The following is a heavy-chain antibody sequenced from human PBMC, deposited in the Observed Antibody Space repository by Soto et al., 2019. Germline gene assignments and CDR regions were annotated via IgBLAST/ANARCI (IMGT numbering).Heavy chain of an antibody. CDR2: ISSVTNTI. D-gene: IGHD1-26*01. V-gene: IGHV3-11*01. J-gene: IGHJ6*02. Sequence: QVQLVESGGGLVKPGGSLRLSCVASGFTFSDYYMTWIRQAPGKGLERVSYISSVTNTIYYADSVRGRFTISRDNVMDSLYLQINSLRAEYAAVYYCARVGQYYYYGMDVWGQGTTVTVSS. CDR3: ARVGQYYYYGMDV. CDR1: GFTFSDYY.